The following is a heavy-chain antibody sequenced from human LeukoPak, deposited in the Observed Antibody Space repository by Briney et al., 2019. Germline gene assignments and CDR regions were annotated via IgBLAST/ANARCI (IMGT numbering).Heavy chain of an antibody. J-gene: IGHJ3*02. CDR3: AKGFITMIRGYAFDI. V-gene: IGHV3-30*04. Sequence: PGRSLRLSCATSGFTFSSYAMHWVRQAPGKGLEWVAVISYDGSNKYYADSVKGRFTISRDNSKNTLYLQMNSLRGEDTAVYYCAKGFITMIRGYAFDIWGQGTMVTVSS. CDR1: GFTFSSYA. D-gene: IGHD3-10*01. CDR2: ISYDGSNK.